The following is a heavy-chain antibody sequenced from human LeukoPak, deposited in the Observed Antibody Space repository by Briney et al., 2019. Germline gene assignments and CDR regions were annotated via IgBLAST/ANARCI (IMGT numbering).Heavy chain of an antibody. CDR1: GGSISSYY. Sequence: KASETLSLTCTVSGGSISSYYWSWIRQPPGKGLEWIGYIYYSGSTNYNPSLKSRVTISVDTSKNQFSLKLSSVTAADTAVYYCARKSGWYGGFDYWGQGTLVTVSS. D-gene: IGHD6-19*01. CDR3: ARKSGWYGGFDY. CDR2: IYYSGST. J-gene: IGHJ4*02. V-gene: IGHV4-59*01.